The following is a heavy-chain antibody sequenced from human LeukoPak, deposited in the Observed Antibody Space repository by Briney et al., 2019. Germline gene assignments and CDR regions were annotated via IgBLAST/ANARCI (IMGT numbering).Heavy chain of an antibody. V-gene: IGHV3-48*03. CDR3: ARGAGGYFDY. CDR1: GFTLSSFE. Sequence: VPPGGSLRLSYAASGFTLSSFEMNWVRQAPGKGLEWVSYISSSGSSIYYGDSVKGRFTISRDNAKNSLYLQMNSLRAEDTAVYHCARGAGGYFDYWGQGTLVTVSS. J-gene: IGHJ4*02. CDR2: ISSSGSSI. D-gene: IGHD3-10*01.